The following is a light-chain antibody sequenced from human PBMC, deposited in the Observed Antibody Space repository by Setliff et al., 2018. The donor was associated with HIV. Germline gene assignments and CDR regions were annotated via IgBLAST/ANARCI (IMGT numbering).Light chain of an antibody. CDR1: SSDVGGYSY. CDR3: SSYAITNTLP. V-gene: IGLV2-14*01. J-gene: IGLJ1*01. Sequence: QPALTQPASVSGSPGQSITISCTGTSSDVGGYSYVSWYQQHPGKAPKLIISEVRNRPSGVSNRFSGSKSGNTASLTISGLQAEDEADYYCSSYAITNTLPFGTGTRSPS. CDR2: EVR.